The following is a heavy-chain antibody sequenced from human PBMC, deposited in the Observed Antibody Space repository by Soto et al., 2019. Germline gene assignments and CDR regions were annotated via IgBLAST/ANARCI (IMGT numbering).Heavy chain of an antibody. Sequence: PSETLSLTCTVSGGSIISGGYYFSCIRQHPGKGLELIGYIYYSGSTYYNPSLKSRVTISVDTSKNQFSLKLSSVTAADTAVYYCARDGTVRGAHYGMDVWGQGTTVTVSS. D-gene: IGHD3-10*01. V-gene: IGHV4-31*03. J-gene: IGHJ6*02. CDR1: GGSIISGGYY. CDR3: ARDGTVRGAHYGMDV. CDR2: IYYSGST.